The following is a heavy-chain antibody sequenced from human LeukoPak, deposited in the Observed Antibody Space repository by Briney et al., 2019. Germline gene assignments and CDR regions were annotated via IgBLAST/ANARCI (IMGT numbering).Heavy chain of an antibody. D-gene: IGHD3-3*01. J-gene: IGHJ5*02. CDR2: IHAGGST. V-gene: IGHV4-61*02. Sequence: SQTLSLTCTVSGGSIRSGSYYWSWIRQPAGKGLEWIGRIHAGGSTNYNPSLKSRVTISADTSKNQFSLKLSSVTAADTAVYYCARSERFLEWLLYGEDWFDPWGQGTLVTVSS. CDR1: GGSIRSGSYY. CDR3: ARSERFLEWLLYGEDWFDP.